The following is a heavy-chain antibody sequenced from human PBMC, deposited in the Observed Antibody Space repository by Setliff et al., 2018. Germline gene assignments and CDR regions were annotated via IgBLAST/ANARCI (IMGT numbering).Heavy chain of an antibody. Sequence: PSETLSLTCTVSGGSISSGSHYWSWIRQSAEKGLEWFGRVHASGSPNYNPSFKGRVTISLDTSTNQFSLNLNSVTAADTAVYYCAKERYFDWFFENWGQGTLVTVSS. J-gene: IGHJ4*02. CDR2: VHASGSP. CDR3: AKERYFDWFFEN. CDR1: GGSISSGSHY. V-gene: IGHV4-61*02. D-gene: IGHD3-9*01.